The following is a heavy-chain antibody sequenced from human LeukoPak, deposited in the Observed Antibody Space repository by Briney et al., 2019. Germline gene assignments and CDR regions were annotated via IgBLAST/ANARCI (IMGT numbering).Heavy chain of an antibody. V-gene: IGHV4-59*01. J-gene: IGHJ5*02. Sequence: SETLSLTCTVSGDSINSYYWSWIRQSPGKGLEWIGYIYYSGSTNYNPSLKSRVTISVDTSKNQFSLKLTSVTAADTAVYYCARDGSGWSGWFDPWGQGTLVTVSS. CDR2: IYYSGST. CDR1: GDSINSYY. CDR3: ARDGSGWSGWFDP. D-gene: IGHD6-19*01.